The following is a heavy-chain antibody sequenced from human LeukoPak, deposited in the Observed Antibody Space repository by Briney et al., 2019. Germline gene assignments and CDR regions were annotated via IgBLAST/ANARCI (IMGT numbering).Heavy chain of an antibody. CDR3: ARDVLQSFDV. CDR2: ISYDGSNK. J-gene: IGHJ3*01. V-gene: IGHV3-30-3*01. CDR1: KXTFSSYA. D-gene: IGHD4-11*01. Sequence: GGSLRLSCAASKXTFSSYAMHWVRQAPGKGLEWVAVISYDGSNKYYADSVKGRLTISRDNSKNTLYLQMNSLRGEDTAVYYCARDVLQSFDVWGQGTMVTVSS.